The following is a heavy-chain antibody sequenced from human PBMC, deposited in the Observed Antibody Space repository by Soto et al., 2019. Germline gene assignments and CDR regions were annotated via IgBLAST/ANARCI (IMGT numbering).Heavy chain of an antibody. Sequence: PGESLKISCKGSGYSFTSHWIGWVRQMPGKGLEWLGIIYPGDSDTRYSPSFQGQVTISADKSITTAYLQWSSLKASDTAFYYCARALKDSIMAHHAFDLWGQGTMVTVSS. CDR2: IYPGDSDT. V-gene: IGHV5-51*01. D-gene: IGHD2-15*01. J-gene: IGHJ3*01. CDR1: GYSFTSHW. CDR3: ARALKDSIMAHHAFDL.